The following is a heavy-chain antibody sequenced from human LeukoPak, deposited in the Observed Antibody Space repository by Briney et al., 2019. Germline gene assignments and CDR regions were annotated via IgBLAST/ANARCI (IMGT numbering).Heavy chain of an antibody. CDR3: ARDLLGSYYDILTGYYIPPFDY. V-gene: IGHV1-18*04. CDR2: ISAYNGNT. CDR1: GYTFTSYG. J-gene: IGHJ4*02. D-gene: IGHD3-9*01. Sequence: GASVKVSCKASGYTFTSYGISWVRQAPGQGLEWMGWISAYNGNTNYAQELQGRVTMTTDTSTSTAYMELRSLRSDDTAVYYCARDLLGSYYDILTGYYIPPFDYWGQGTLVTVSS.